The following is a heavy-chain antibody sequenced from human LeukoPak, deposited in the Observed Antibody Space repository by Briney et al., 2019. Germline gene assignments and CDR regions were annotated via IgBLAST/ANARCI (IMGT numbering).Heavy chain of an antibody. CDR3: ARTLAGHGYYGLFDY. V-gene: IGHV4-34*01. J-gene: IGHJ4*02. CDR1: GGSFSGYC. CDR2: INHSGST. D-gene: IGHD3-22*01. Sequence: SESLSLTCAVYGGSFSGYCCGWICQPPGQGLEWSGEINHSGSTNYNPSLKSRVTISVDTSKNQFSLKLRFVTAADTAVYYCARTLAGHGYYGLFDYSGQGTLVTVSS.